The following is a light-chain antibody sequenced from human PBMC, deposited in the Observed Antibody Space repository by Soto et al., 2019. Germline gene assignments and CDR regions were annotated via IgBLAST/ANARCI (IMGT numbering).Light chain of an antibody. J-gene: IGKJ1*01. CDR2: GAF. V-gene: IGKV1-5*01. CDR1: QSISSW. Sequence: DIQMTQSPSTLSASVGDRVTINCRASQSISSWLAWYQQKPGKAPKLLISGAFSLESGVPSRFSGSGSGTEFALTISSLQPDDFATYYCQQYYTYSTFGQGTKVDI. CDR3: QQYYTYST.